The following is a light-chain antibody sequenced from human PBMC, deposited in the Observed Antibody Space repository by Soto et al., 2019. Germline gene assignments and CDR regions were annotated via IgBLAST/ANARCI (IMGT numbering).Light chain of an antibody. Sequence: EIVMPQSPATLSASPLERPTLSFRASQSVSSNLAWYQQKPGLAPRLLIYDASSRAAGISHRFSGSGSGTDFTLTISRLEPEDFAVYYCQQYGSSPSFGGGTKVDI. CDR1: QSVSSN. CDR2: DAS. J-gene: IGKJ4*01. CDR3: QQYGSSPS. V-gene: IGKV3D-20*01.